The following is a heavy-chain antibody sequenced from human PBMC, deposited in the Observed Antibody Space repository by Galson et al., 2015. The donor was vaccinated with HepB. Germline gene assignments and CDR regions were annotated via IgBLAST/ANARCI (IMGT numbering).Heavy chain of an antibody. CDR3: TTKITMVRGVRIFDY. CDR2: IKSKTDGGTT. CDR1: GFTFSSYA. V-gene: IGHV3-15*01. Sequence: SLRLSCAASGFTFSSYAMSWVRQAPGKGLEWVGRIKSKTDGGTTDYAAPVKGRFTISRDDSKNTLYLQMNSLKTEDTAVYYCTTKITMVRGVRIFDYWGQGTLVTVSS. D-gene: IGHD3-10*01. J-gene: IGHJ4*02.